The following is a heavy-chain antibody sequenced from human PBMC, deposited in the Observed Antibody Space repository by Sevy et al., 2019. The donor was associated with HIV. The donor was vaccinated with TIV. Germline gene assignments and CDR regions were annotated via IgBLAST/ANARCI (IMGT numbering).Heavy chain of an antibody. J-gene: IGHJ6*02. CDR2: INPNSGGT. CDR1: GYTFTGYY. V-gene: IGHV1-2*02. Sequence: ASVKVSCKASGYTFTGYYMHWVRQAPGQGLEWMGWINPNSGGTNYAQKFQGRVTMTRDTSISTAYMELSRLRSDDTAVYYCARLDLMTTGTTPPYYYYGMDVWGQGTTVTVSS. D-gene: IGHD4-4*01. CDR3: ARLDLMTTGTTPPYYYYGMDV.